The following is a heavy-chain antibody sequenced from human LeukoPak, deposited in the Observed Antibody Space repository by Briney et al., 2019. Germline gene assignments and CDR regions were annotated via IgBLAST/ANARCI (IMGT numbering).Heavy chain of an antibody. CDR2: IYPGDSDT. CDR1: GYIFTSYW. Sequence: SGESLKISCKGSGYIFTSYWIGWVRQLPGKGLEWMGIIYPGDSDTRYSPSFQGQVTISADKSISTAYLQWSSLKASDTAMYYCARHDSIAAAAPFDYWGQGTLVTVSS. V-gene: IGHV5-51*01. J-gene: IGHJ4*02. D-gene: IGHD6-13*01. CDR3: ARHDSIAAAAPFDY.